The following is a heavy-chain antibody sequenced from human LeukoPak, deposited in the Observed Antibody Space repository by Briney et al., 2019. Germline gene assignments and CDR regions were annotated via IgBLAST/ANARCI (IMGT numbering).Heavy chain of an antibody. J-gene: IGHJ3*02. V-gene: IGHV3-30*02. D-gene: IGHD6-19*01. Sequence: GGSLRLSCAASGFTFSSYGMHWVRQAPGKGLEWVAFIRYVGSNKYYADSVKGRFTISRDNSKNTLYLQMNSLRAEDTAVYYCAKTQQWLTNNDAFDIWGQGTMVTVSS. CDR1: GFTFSSYG. CDR2: IRYVGSNK. CDR3: AKTQQWLTNNDAFDI.